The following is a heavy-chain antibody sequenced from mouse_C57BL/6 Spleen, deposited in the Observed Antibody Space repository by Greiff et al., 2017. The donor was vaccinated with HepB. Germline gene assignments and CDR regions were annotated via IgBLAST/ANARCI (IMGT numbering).Heavy chain of an antibody. J-gene: IGHJ4*01. CDR3: ARRGVTLNAMDY. CDR1: GFTFSSYA. Sequence: EVQLVESGGGLVKPGGSLKLSCAASGFTFSSYAMSWVRQTPEKRLEWVATISDGGSYTYYPDNVKGRFTISRDNAKNNLYLQMSHLKSEDTAMYYCARRGVTLNAMDYWGQGTSVTVSS. CDR2: ISDGGSYT. D-gene: IGHD2-1*01. V-gene: IGHV5-4*01.